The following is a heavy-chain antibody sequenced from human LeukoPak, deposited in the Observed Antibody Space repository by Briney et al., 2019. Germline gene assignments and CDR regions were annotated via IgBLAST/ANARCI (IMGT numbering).Heavy chain of an antibody. V-gene: IGHV4-34*01. CDR1: GGSFSGYY. D-gene: IGHD3-16*01. CDR3: ASHGGLDNWFDP. J-gene: IGHJ5*02. CDR2: INHSGST. Sequence: SETLSLTCAVYGGSFSGYYWSWIRQPPGKGLEWIGEINHSGSTYYNPSLKSRVTISVDTSKNQFSLKLSSVTAADTAVYYCASHGGLDNWFDPWGQGTLVTVSS.